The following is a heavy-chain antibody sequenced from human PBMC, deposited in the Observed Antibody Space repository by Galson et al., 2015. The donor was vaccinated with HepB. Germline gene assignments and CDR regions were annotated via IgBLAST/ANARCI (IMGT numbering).Heavy chain of an antibody. CDR1: GFTVSSNY. V-gene: IGHV3-66*02. D-gene: IGHD3-3*01. CDR3: ARAPGFEDWSGQWHDAFNK. J-gene: IGHJ3*01. Sequence: SLRLSCAASGFTVSSNYMNWVRQAPGKGLEWVSVLYSGGGTYYADSVKGRFTISRDNSKNTLYLQMNSLRVEDTAVYYCARAPGFEDWSGQWHDAFNKWGQGTRVTVSS. CDR2: LYSGGGT.